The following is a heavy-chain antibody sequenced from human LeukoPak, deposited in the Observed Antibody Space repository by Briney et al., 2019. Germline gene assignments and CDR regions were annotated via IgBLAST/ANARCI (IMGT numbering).Heavy chain of an antibody. J-gene: IGHJ3*02. V-gene: IGHV3-69-1*01. CDR3: AQTSGYSYGYARAFDI. Sequence: GGSLRLSCAASGFTFSNYEMNWVRQAPGKGLQWVSSISSSSYISYADSVKGRFTISRDNAKNSLYLQMNSLRAEDTAVYYCAQTSGYSYGYARAFDIWGQGTMVTVSS. CDR1: GFTFSNYE. D-gene: IGHD5-18*01. CDR2: ISSSSYI.